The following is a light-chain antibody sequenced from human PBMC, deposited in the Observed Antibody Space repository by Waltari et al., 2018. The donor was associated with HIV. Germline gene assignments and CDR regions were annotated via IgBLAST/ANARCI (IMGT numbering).Light chain of an antibody. CDR3: QQYYSTPYT. Sequence: DIVMTRSPDSLDVSLGERATISSKPSQSLYSSSNKNSLAWYQQKPGPPPVLLLYWASTRNSGVPDRFTGSGSGTDFTLTISSLQAEDVAVYYCQQYYSTPYTFGQGTKLGIK. CDR1: QSLYSSSNKNS. CDR2: WAS. J-gene: IGKJ2*01. V-gene: IGKV4-1*01.